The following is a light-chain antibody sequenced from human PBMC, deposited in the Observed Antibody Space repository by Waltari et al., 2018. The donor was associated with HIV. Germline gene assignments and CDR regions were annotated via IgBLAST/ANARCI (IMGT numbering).Light chain of an antibody. CDR2: ENN. V-gene: IGLV1-51*02. CDR3: VTWDSRLSVGV. CDR1: SSNTGDKY. J-gene: IGLJ3*02. Sequence: QSVLTQPPSVSAAPGPKVTISCSGTSSNTGDKYVAGYQHLPGTAPKPLIYENNKRSPGIPDRFSGSKSGTSATLGITGLQTGDEADYYCVTWDSRLSVGVFGGGTKLAVL.